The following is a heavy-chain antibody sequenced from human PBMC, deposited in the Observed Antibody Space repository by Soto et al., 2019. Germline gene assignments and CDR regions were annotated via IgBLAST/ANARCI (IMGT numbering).Heavy chain of an antibody. J-gene: IGHJ5*02. CDR1: GDSVSSNSAA. CDR2: TYYRSKWYN. Sequence: KQSQTLSLTCAISGDSVSSNSAAWNWIRQSPSRGLEWLGRTYYRSKWYNDYAVSVKSRITINPDTSKNQFSLQLNSVTPEDAAVYYCARARPIVGATGWFDPWGQGTLVTVSS. D-gene: IGHD1-26*01. V-gene: IGHV6-1*01. CDR3: ARARPIVGATGWFDP.